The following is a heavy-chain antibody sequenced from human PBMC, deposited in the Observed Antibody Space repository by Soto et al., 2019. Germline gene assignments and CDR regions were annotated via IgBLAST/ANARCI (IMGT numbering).Heavy chain of an antibody. CDR1: GDTITSFS. J-gene: IGHJ4*02. CDR2: IXXXXXX. CDR3: EGESGENWSYEAY. V-gene: IGHV4-4*07. Sequence: SETLSLTCTVSGDTITSFSWNWIRQSAGKGLEWIGXIXXXXXXXXXXSLESRVTMSLDTSKNQFSLKLTSVTAADTAVYYCEGESGENWSYEAYWGQGTLVTVSS. D-gene: IGHD1-7*01.